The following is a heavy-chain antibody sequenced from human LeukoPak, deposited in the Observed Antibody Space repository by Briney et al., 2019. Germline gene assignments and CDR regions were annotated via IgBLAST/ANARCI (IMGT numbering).Heavy chain of an antibody. CDR3: ARGSYSGYGFFDY. CDR1: GGSISSSNW. Sequence: SGTLSLTCAVSGGSISSSNWWSWVRQPPGKGLEWIGEIYHSGSTNYNPSLKSRVTISVDKSKNQFSLELSSVTAADTAVYYCARGSYSGYGFFDYWGQGTLVTVSS. V-gene: IGHV4-4*02. D-gene: IGHD5-12*01. J-gene: IGHJ4*02. CDR2: IYHSGST.